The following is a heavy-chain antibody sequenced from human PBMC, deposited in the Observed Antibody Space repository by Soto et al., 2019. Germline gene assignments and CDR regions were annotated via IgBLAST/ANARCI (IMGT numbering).Heavy chain of an antibody. D-gene: IGHD2-21*01. Sequence: PGGSLRLPCAASGFVFGSYAMHWVRQAPGKGLEWVAVIMYDGNTEYYAASVKGRFTLSRDNSKNILYVQMNSLRAEDTAVYYCTRPTCDGGNCYFAHWGQGTLVTVSS. V-gene: IGHV3-30-3*01. CDR1: GFVFGSYA. CDR2: IMYDGNTE. J-gene: IGHJ5*02. CDR3: TRPTCDGGNCYFAH.